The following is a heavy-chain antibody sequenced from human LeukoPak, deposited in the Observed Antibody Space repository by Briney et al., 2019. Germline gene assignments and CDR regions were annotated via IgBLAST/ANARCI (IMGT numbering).Heavy chain of an antibody. J-gene: IGHJ4*02. D-gene: IGHD3-10*01. CDR2: ILPDGRDT. CDR3: SGRYGPGPV. V-gene: IGHV1-2*02. CDR1: GYTFAAHH. Sequence: GASVKVSCKASGYTFAAHHIHWARQAPGQGLEWMGWILPDGRDTKYSQKFRDRMTLTTDTSTNTAYMELNRLIPDDTAVYYCSGRYGPGPVWGQGTLISASP.